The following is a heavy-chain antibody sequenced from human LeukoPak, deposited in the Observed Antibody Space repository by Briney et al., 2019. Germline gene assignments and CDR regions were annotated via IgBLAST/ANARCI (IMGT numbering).Heavy chain of an antibody. D-gene: IGHD3-10*01. J-gene: IGHJ4*02. CDR3: AKDSDYYGSGSFDY. CDR2: ISGSGGST. Sequence: GGSLRLSCAASGFTFSSYAMSWVRQAPGKGLEWVSAISGSGGSTYYADSVKGRFTISRDNSRNTLYLQMNSLRAEDTAVYYCAKDSDYYGSGSFDYWGQGTLVTVSS. CDR1: GFTFSSYA. V-gene: IGHV3-23*01.